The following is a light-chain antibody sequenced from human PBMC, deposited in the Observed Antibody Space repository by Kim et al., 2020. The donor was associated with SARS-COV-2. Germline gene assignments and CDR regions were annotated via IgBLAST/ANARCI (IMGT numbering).Light chain of an antibody. CDR2: GAS. CDR1: QSVARN. V-gene: IGKV3D-15*01. CDR3: QQYNNWPPLT. J-gene: IGKJ3*01. Sequence: SPGESAPPPCRASQSVARNLAWDQQKPGQAPRLVIYGASTRATGVPARFSGSGYGTEFTLTISSLQSEDFAVYYCQQYNNWPPLTFGPGTKVDIK.